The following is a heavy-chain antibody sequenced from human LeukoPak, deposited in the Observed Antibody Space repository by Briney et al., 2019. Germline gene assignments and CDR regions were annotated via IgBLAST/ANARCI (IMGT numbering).Heavy chain of an antibody. Sequence: GGSLRLSCAASGFTFSSYGMHWVRQAPGKGLEWVAFIRYDGSNKYYADSVKGRFTISRDNSKNTLYLQMNSLRAEDTAVYYCAKDPNRITIFGPFDYWGQGTLVTVSS. J-gene: IGHJ4*02. CDR3: AKDPNRITIFGPFDY. V-gene: IGHV3-30*02. CDR2: IRYDGSNK. D-gene: IGHD3-3*01. CDR1: GFTFSSYG.